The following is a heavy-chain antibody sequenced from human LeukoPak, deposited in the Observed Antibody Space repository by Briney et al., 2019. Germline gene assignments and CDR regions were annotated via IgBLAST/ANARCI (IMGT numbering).Heavy chain of an antibody. V-gene: IGHV3-33*01. CDR1: GFTFSSYG. D-gene: IGHD1-1*01. J-gene: IGHJ4*02. CDR3: ARDLSGSTTDGYFDY. CDR2: IWYDGSNK. Sequence: GRSLRLSCAASGFTFSSYGMHWVRQAPGKGLEWVAVIWYDGSNKYYADSVKGRFTISRDNSKNMLYLQMNSLRAEDTAVYYCARDLSGSTTDGYFDYWGQGTLVTVSS.